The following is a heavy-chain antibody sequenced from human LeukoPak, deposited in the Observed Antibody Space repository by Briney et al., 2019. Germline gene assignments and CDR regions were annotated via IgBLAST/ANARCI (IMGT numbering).Heavy chain of an antibody. CDR3: AATTLHYGDYDDAFDI. CDR2: MIGDGSEI. CDR1: GFTFSNSW. Sequence: GGSLRLSCAASGFTFSNSWMTWVRQAPGKGLEWVASMIGDGSEIHYVDSVKGRFTISRDNAKNSLYLQMNSLRAEDTAVYYCAATTLHYGDYDDAFDIWGQGTMVTVSS. D-gene: IGHD4-17*01. J-gene: IGHJ3*02. V-gene: IGHV3-7*01.